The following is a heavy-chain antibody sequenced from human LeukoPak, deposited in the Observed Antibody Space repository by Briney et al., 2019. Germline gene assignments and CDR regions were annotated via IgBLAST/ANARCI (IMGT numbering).Heavy chain of an antibody. J-gene: IGHJ6*03. V-gene: IGHV3-23*01. D-gene: IGHD1-1*01. CDR3: AKDANWNHGGGYMDV. CDR2: ISGSGGST. Sequence: AGGSLRLSCAASGFTFSSYAMSWVRQAPGKGLEWVSAISGSGGSTYYGDSVKGRFTISRDNSKNTLYLQMNGLRAEDTAVYHCAKDANWNHGGGYMDVWGKGTTVTVSS. CDR1: GFTFSSYA.